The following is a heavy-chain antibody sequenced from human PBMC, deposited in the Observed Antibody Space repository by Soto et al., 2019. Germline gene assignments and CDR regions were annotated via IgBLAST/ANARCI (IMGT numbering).Heavy chain of an antibody. CDR2: IKHDTSEA. Sequence: QTGGSLRLSCAASGFKFSDYLMSWVRQAPGKGLEWVGNIKHDTSEAHYADSVKGRFTITRDNIKNFLFLQMRDLRADDTASYYCARDGLLFSGPYRPSRFDYWGLGALVTVSS. CDR3: ARDGLLFSGPYRPSRFDY. D-gene: IGHD3-16*02. V-gene: IGHV3-7*03. J-gene: IGHJ4*02. CDR1: GFKFSDYL.